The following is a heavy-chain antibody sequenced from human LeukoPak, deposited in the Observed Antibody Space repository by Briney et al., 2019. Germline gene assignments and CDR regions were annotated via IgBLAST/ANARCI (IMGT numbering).Heavy chain of an antibody. V-gene: IGHV4-59*01. CDR1: GGSISSYY. CDR2: IYYSGST. J-gene: IGHJ6*02. D-gene: IGHD3-22*01. CDR3: ARVSGYYYVGSYYYGMDV. Sequence: SETLSLTCTVSGGSISSYYWSWIRQPPGKGLEWIGYIYYSGSTNYNPSLKSRVTISVDTSKNQFSLKLSSVTAADTAVYYCARVSGYYYVGSYYYGMDVWGQGTTVTVSS.